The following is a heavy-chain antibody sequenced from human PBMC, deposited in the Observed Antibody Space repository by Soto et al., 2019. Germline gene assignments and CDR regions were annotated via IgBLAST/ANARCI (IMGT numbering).Heavy chain of an antibody. CDR1: AGSIINSAYY. V-gene: IGHV4-31*03. D-gene: IGHD6-19*01. CDR3: ANYPAGYRTGWNPSYVDY. J-gene: IGHJ4*02. Sequence: TLSLTCTVSAGSIINSAYYWTWIRQLPGKGLEWIGFIYYSGTTNYNPSLKSRLTMSLDTSENQFSLKLTSVTAADTAVYYCANYPAGYRTGWNPSYVDYRGQVTLLTVSS. CDR2: IYYSGTT.